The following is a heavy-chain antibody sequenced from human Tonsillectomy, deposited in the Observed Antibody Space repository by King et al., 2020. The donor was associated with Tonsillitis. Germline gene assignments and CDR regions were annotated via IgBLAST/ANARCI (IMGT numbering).Heavy chain of an antibody. CDR3: ARRYYYDSSGYWGDWFDP. CDR2: IYPGDSDT. D-gene: IGHD3-22*01. V-gene: IGHV5-51*01. CDR1: GYSFTSYW. Sequence: QLVQSGAEVKKPGESLKISCKGSGYSFTSYWIGWVRQMPGKGLEWRGIIYPGDSDTRYSPSFQGQVTISADKSISTAYLQWSSLKASDTAMYYCARRYYYDSSGYWGDWFDPWGQGTLVTVSS. J-gene: IGHJ5*02.